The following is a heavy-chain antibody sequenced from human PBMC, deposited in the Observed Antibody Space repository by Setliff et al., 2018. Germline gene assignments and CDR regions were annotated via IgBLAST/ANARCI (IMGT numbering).Heavy chain of an antibody. CDR2: INWNGAGT. J-gene: IGHJ4*02. CDR1: GFTFDDYG. V-gene: IGHV3-20*04. D-gene: IGHD4-17*01. CDR3: ARGTDYSIGPTTVVTPWGNYFDS. Sequence: AGGSLRLSCAASGFTFDDYGMNWVRQAPGKGLEWISGINWNGAGTGYSDSVRGRFTISRDNAKNALFLQMNSLRAEDTALYYCARGTDYSIGPTTVVTPWGNYFDSWGQGALVTVSS.